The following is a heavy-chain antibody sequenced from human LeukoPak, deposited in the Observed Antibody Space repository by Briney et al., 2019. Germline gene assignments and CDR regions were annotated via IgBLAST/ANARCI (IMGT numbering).Heavy chain of an antibody. CDR1: GFTFSSYA. CDR3: ARDDPYGMDV. Sequence: PGGSLRLSCAASGFTFSSYAMSWVRQAPGKGLEWVSVIYSGGSTYYADSVKGRFTISRDNSKNTLYLQMNSLRAEDTAVYYCARDDPYGMDVWGQGTTVTVSS. V-gene: IGHV3-53*01. CDR2: IYSGGST. J-gene: IGHJ6*02.